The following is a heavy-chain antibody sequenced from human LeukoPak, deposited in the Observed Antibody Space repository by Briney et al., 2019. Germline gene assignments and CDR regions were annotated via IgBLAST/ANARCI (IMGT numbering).Heavy chain of an antibody. V-gene: IGHV1-2*02. CDR3: ARDWNYVSLPDY. Sequence: ASVKVSCKASGYTFTGYYMHWVRQAPGQGLEWMGWINPNSGGTNYAQKFQGRVTMTRDTSISTAYMELSRLRSDDTAVYYCARDWNYVSLPDYWGQGTLVTVSS. D-gene: IGHD1-7*01. CDR1: GYTFTGYY. J-gene: IGHJ4*02. CDR2: INPNSGGT.